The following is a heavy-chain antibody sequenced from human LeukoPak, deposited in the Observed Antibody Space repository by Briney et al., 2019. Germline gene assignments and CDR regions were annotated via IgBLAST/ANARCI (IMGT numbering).Heavy chain of an antibody. CDR3: ARDGSGGDCNLWARLYCYYYMDV. Sequence: GASVKVSCKASGYTFTGYYMHWVRQAPGQGLEWMGWINPNSGGTNYAQKFQGRVTMTRDTSISTAYMELSRLRSDDTAVYYCARDGSGGDCNLWARLYCYYYMDVWGKGTTVTVSS. CDR1: GYTFTGYY. CDR2: INPNSGGT. D-gene: IGHD2-21*02. J-gene: IGHJ6*03. V-gene: IGHV1-2*02.